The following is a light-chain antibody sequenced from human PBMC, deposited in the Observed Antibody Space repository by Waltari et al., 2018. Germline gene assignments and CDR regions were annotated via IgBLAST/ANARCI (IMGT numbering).Light chain of an antibody. V-gene: IGKV3-20*01. Sequence: DIVLTQSPGTLSLSPGERATLSCRASQSVGRSYVACYKQKPGQVPRLLIYAASRRATDIPDRFSGSGSGTDFTLTISRLEPEDFAVYYCQQYGRSPLYSFGQGTKLEMK. CDR1: QSVGRSY. J-gene: IGKJ2*03. CDR2: AAS. CDR3: QQYGRSPLYS.